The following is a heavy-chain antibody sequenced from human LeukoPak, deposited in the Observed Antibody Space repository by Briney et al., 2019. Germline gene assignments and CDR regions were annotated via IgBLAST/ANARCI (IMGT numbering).Heavy chain of an antibody. J-gene: IGHJ5*02. CDR1: GGSISSYY. Sequence: SETLSLTCTVSGGSISSYYWSWIRQPPGKGLEWIGYIYYSGSTNYNPSLKSRVTISVDTSKNQFSLKLSSVTAADTAVYYCARNYLQNWFDPWGQGTLVTVSS. CDR3: ARNYLQNWFDP. D-gene: IGHD3-10*01. V-gene: IGHV4-59*01. CDR2: IYYSGST.